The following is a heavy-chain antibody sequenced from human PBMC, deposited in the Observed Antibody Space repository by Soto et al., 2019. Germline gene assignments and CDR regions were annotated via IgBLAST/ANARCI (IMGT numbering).Heavy chain of an antibody. D-gene: IGHD2-2*01. J-gene: IGHJ6*02. CDR3: ARDDHIVVVPTSPGAMDV. CDR2: IYHSGST. CDR1: GGSISSNKW. V-gene: IGHV4-4*02. Sequence: SETLSLTCAVYGGSISSNKWWSWVRQPPGKGLEWIGEIYHSGSTNYNPSLKSRVTISLDKSKNQFSLKLTSVTAADSAVYYCARDDHIVVVPTSPGAMDVWGQGTTVTVSS.